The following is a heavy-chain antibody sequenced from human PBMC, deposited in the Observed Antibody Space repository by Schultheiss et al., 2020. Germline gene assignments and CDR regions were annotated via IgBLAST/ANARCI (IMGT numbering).Heavy chain of an antibody. V-gene: IGHV3-23*01. J-gene: IGHJ4*02. D-gene: IGHD1-26*01. CDR2: ISGSGGST. CDR1: GFTFSSYS. CDR3: AKEEGIVGATMVY. Sequence: GGSLRLSCAASGFTFSSYSMNWVRQAPGKGLEWVSGISGSGGSTYYADSVKGRFTISRDNSKNTLYLQMNSLRAEDTAVYYCAKEEGIVGATMVYWGQGTLVTVSS.